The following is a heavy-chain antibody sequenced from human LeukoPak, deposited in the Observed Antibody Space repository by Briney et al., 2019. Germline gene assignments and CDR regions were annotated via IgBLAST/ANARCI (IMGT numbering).Heavy chain of an antibody. J-gene: IGHJ4*02. D-gene: IGHD2-2*02. CDR2: INPNSGGT. CDR1: GYTFTGYY. CDR3: VRDRGYCSSTSCYSNY. Sequence: GASVKVSCKASGYTFTGYYMHWVRQAPGQGLEWMGWINPNSGGTNYAQKFQGRVTMTRDTSISTAYMELSRLRSDDTAVYYCVRDRGYCSSTSCYSNYWGQGTLVTVSS. V-gene: IGHV1-2*02.